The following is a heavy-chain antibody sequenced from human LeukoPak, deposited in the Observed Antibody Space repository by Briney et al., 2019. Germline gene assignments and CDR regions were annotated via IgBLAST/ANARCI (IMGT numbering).Heavy chain of an antibody. CDR2: INHSGST. D-gene: IGHD1-26*01. J-gene: IGHJ4*02. V-gene: IGHV4-34*01. Sequence: PSETLSLTCAVYGGSFSGYYWSWIRQPPGKGLEWIGEINHSGSTYYNPSLKSRVTISVDTSKNQFSLKLSSVTAADTAVYYCARLIVGANFDYWGQGTLVTVSS. CDR3: ARLIVGANFDY. CDR1: GGSFSGYY.